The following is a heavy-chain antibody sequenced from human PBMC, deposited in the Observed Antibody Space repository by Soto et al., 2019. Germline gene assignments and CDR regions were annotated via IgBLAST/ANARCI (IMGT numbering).Heavy chain of an antibody. CDR3: ARVQITIFXVVTGNWFAP. D-gene: IGHD3-3*01. CDR2: ISTYNGNT. CDR1: GYTFTIYG. J-gene: IGHJ5*02. V-gene: IGHV1-18*01. Sequence: ASLKVSCKASGYTFTIYGISWVRQAPGQGLEWMGWISTYNGNTNYAQKLQGRVTMTTDTSTSTAYMELRSLRSDATAVYYCARVQITIFXVVTGNWFAPWGQGTLVTVSS.